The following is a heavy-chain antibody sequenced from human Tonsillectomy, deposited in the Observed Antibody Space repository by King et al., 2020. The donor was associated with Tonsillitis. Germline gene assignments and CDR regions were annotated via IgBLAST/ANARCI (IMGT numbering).Heavy chain of an antibody. CDR3: ARYVSGSFDY. J-gene: IGHJ4*02. CDR1: GGSISTSDQY. D-gene: IGHD1-26*01. V-gene: IGHV4-39*01. Sequence: LQLQESGPGVVKPSETLSLTCTVSGGSISTSDQYWAWICQPPGKGLEWIGYMYNTGTTFYNPSLKSRITISGGTSENRFSLKLSSVTAADTAVYFCARYVSGSFDYWGQGALVTVSS. CDR2: MYNTGTT.